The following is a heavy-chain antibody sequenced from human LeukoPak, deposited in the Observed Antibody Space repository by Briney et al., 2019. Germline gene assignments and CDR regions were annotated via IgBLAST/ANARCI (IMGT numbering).Heavy chain of an antibody. V-gene: IGHV3-11*01. CDR3: ARDLRYYYDSSAKGSDY. D-gene: IGHD3-22*01. CDR1: GFTFSDYY. CDR2: ISSSGSTI. J-gene: IGHJ4*02. Sequence: GGSLRLSCAASGFTFSDYYMSWIRQAPGKGLEWVSYISSSGSTIYYADPVKGRFTISRDNAKNSLYLQMSSLRAEDTAVYYCARDLRYYYDSSAKGSDYWGQGTLVTVS.